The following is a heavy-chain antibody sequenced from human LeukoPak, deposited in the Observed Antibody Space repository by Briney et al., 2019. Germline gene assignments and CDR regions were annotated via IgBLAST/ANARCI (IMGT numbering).Heavy chain of an antibody. CDR2: INYSGST. J-gene: IGHJ5*02. Sequence: SETLSLTCDVSGGSITNYYWNWIRQPPGKGLEWIGYINYSGSTNNNPSLKSRVTMSVDASKSQVSLKVTSVTAADTAVYYCANLALEEWLGNYNWFDPWGQGTLVTVSS. CDR1: GGSITNYY. V-gene: IGHV4-59*01. CDR3: ANLALEEWLGNYNWFDP. D-gene: IGHD6-19*01.